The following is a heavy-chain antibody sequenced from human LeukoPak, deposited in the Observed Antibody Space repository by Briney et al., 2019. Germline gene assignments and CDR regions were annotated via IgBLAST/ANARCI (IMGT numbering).Heavy chain of an antibody. CDR3: AKIQTIYDSSGYYRWYFDY. D-gene: IGHD3-22*01. Sequence: ASVKVSCEASGYTFTSYGISWVRQAPGQGLEWMGWISAYNGNTNYAQKLQGRVTMTTDTSTSTAYMELRSLRSDDTAVYYCAKIQTIYDSSGYYRWYFDYWGQGTLVTVSS. CDR2: ISAYNGNT. J-gene: IGHJ4*02. CDR1: GYTFTSYG. V-gene: IGHV1-18*01.